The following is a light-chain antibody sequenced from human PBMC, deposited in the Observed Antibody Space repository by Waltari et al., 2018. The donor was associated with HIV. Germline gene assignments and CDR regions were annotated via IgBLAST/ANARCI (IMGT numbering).Light chain of an antibody. CDR3: CAYAGSTTYVI. V-gene: IGLV2-23*02. CDR2: EVS. J-gene: IGLJ2*01. Sequence: QSALTQPASVSGSPGQSITISCTGTSSAVGGYNFVSCYQHHPGKAPNLMIYEVSKRPSGVSNRFSGSKSGNTASLTISGLQAEDEADYYCCAYAGSTTYVIFGGGTKLTVL. CDR1: SSAVGGYNF.